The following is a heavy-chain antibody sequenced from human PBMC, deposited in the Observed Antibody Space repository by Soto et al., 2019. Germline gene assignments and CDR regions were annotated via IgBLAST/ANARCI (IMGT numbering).Heavy chain of an antibody. D-gene: IGHD3-22*01. CDR2: FNPGAGGR. CDR3: AAYDSTSYNRWMAFDM. CDR1: GYKFTSYY. Sequence: ASVKGSCKASGYKFTSYYIHWVRQAPGQGLEWMGIFNPGAGGRSYAQKFQDRLTITRDMSTRTVHMELSSLRSEDTAVYYCAAYDSTSYNRWMAFDMWGQGTMVTDSS. J-gene: IGHJ3*02. V-gene: IGHV1-46*01.